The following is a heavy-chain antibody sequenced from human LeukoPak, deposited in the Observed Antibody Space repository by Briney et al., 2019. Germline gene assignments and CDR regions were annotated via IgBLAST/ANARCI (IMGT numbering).Heavy chain of an antibody. V-gene: IGHV4-39*01. CDR2: IYYSGST. D-gene: IGHD2-2*01. CDR3: ARPYQPRVTYYYYYYMDV. CDR1: GGSISSSSYY. Sequence: PSETLSLTCTVSGGSISSSSYYWGWIRQPPGKGLEWIGSIYYSGSTYYNPSLKSRVTISVDTSKNQFSLKLSSVTAADTAVYYCARPYQPRVTYYYYYYMDVWGKGTTLTVSS. J-gene: IGHJ6*03.